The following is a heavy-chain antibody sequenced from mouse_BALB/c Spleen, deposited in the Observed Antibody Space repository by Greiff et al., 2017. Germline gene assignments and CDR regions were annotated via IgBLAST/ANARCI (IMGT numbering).Heavy chain of an antibody. D-gene: IGHD2-3*01. CDR1: GYTFTSYW. V-gene: IGHV1-5*01. Sequence: EVQLQESGTVLARPGASVKMSCKASGYTFTSYWMHWVKQRPGQGLEWIGAIYPGNSDTSYNQKFKGKAKLTAVTSTSNAYMELSSLTNEDSAVYYCTREDGYYGYYYAMDYWGQGTSVTVSS. CDR3: TREDGYYGYYYAMDY. J-gene: IGHJ4*01. CDR2: IYPGNSDT.